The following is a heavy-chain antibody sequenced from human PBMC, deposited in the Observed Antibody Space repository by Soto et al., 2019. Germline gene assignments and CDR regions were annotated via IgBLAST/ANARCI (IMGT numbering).Heavy chain of an antibody. Sequence: GSSVKVSCKASGGTFSSYAISWVRPAPGQGLEWMVGLIPIFGTANYAQKFQGRVTITADESTSTAYMELSSLRSEDTAVYYCASSASITMFGVVIPNYYYYAMDVWGQGTTVTVSS. CDR3: ASSASITMFGVVIPNYYYYAMDV. V-gene: IGHV1-69*13. J-gene: IGHJ6*02. CDR1: GGTFSSYA. D-gene: IGHD3-3*01. CDR2: LIPIFGTA.